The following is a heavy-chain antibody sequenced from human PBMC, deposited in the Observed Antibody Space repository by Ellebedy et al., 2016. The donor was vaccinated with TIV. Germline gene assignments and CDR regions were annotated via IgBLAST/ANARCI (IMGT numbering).Heavy chain of an antibody. Sequence: GESLKISXAASGFTFSSYWMSWVRQAPGKGLEWVANIKQDGSEKYYVDSVKGRFTTSRDNAKNSLYLQMNSLRAEDTAVYYCARGHSSLDYWGQGTLVTVSS. CDR3: ARGHSSLDY. D-gene: IGHD3-22*01. CDR2: IKQDGSEK. J-gene: IGHJ4*02. CDR1: GFTFSSYW. V-gene: IGHV3-7*01.